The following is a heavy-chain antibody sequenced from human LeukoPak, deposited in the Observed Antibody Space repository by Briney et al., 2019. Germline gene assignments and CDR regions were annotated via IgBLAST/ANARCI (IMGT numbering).Heavy chain of an antibody. J-gene: IGHJ4*02. Sequence: SVKVSCKSSGGPFSNYPINWVRQAPGQRLEWMGRVIPILDKAFYAPTFQDRVILTADKSTSTSYLELRGLTFEDTAVYYCERGFLTATIPVGFDFWGQGTLVTVSS. V-gene: IGHV1-69*04. CDR1: GGPFSNYP. CDR3: ERGFLTATIPVGFDF. D-gene: IGHD5-12*01. CDR2: VIPILDKA.